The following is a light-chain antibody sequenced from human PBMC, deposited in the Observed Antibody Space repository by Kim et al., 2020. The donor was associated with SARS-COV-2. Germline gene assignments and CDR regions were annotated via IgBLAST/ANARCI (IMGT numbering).Light chain of an antibody. CDR2: LEGSGNY. J-gene: IGLJ3*02. CDR1: SGHSSNI. Sequence: QPVLTQSSSASASLGSSVKLTCSLSSGHSSNIIAWHQQQPGKAPQYLMKLEGSGNYNKGSGVPDRFSGSSSGADRYLTISNLQSEDEADYYCETWDSHTRVFGGGTQLTVL. CDR3: ETWDSHTRV. V-gene: IGLV4-60*03.